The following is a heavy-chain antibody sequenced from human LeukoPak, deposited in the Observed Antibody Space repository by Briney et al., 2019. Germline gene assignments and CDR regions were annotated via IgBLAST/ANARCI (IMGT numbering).Heavy chain of an antibody. CDR2: IYYSGST. V-gene: IGHV4-59*02. J-gene: IGHJ6*02. CDR3: ARRKGRYCSGGSCYSSAYYYGMDV. CDR1: GGSVSSYY. Sequence: PSETLSLTCTVSGGSVSSYYWSWIRQPPGKGPEWIGYIYYSGSTNYNPSLKSRVTISVDTSKNQFSLKLSSVTAADTAVYYCARRKGRYCSGGSCYSSAYYYGMDVWGQGTTVTVSS. D-gene: IGHD2-15*01.